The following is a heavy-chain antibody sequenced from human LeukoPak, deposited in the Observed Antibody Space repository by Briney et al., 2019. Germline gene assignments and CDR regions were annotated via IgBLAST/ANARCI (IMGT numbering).Heavy chain of an antibody. V-gene: IGHV3-30*04. CDR2: ISYDGSNK. J-gene: IGHJ4*02. D-gene: IGHD2-21*02. CDR1: GFTFNSYA. CDR3: ARDQVIYCGGDCYSPDY. Sequence: GGSLRLSCAASGFTFNSYAVHWVRQAPGKGLEWVAVISYDGSNKYYADSVKGRFTISRDNSKNTLYLQMNSLRTEDTAVYYCARDQVIYCGGDCYSPDYWGQGTLVTVSS.